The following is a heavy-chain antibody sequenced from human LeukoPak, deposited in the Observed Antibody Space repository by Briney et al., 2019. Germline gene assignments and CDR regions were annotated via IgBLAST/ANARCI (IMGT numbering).Heavy chain of an antibody. D-gene: IGHD1-1*01. V-gene: IGHV1-18*01. Sequence: ASVKVSYKASVYTFPSYGISWVRQAPGQGLEWMGWISAYNGNTNYAQKLQGRVTMTTGTSTRTAYMELCSLRSDDTAVYYCARDQPLRTSSTGTTLTDYWGQGTLVTVSS. CDR2: ISAYNGNT. J-gene: IGHJ4*02. CDR1: VYTFPSYG. CDR3: ARDQPLRTSSTGTTLTDY.